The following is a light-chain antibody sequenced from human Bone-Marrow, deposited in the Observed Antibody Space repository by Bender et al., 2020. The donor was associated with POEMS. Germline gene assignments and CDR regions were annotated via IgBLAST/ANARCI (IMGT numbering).Light chain of an antibody. V-gene: IGLV2-23*01. J-gene: IGLJ1*01. CDR3: CSYGGNFYV. CDR1: SSDVGGYNL. CDR2: EGS. Sequence: HSALTQPASVSGSPGQAITISCTGTSSDVGGYNLVSWYQQHPGKVPKVLIYEGSQRPSGVSSRFSGSKSGNTASLTISGLQADDEADYYCCSYGGNFYVFGSGTKVTVL.